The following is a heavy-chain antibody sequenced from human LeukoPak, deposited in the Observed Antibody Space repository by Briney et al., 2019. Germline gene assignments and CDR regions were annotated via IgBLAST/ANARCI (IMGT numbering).Heavy chain of an antibody. CDR1: GGSISSGGYY. V-gene: IGHV4-31*03. Sequence: SETLSLTCTVSGGSISSGGYYWSWIRQHPGKGLEWIGYIYYNGSTYYNPSLKSRVTISVDTSKNQFSLKLSSVTAADTAVYYCARNPTYYYDSSGYPKFPYFDYWGQGTLVTVSS. J-gene: IGHJ4*02. D-gene: IGHD3-22*01. CDR3: ARNPTYYYDSSGYPKFPYFDY. CDR2: IYYNGST.